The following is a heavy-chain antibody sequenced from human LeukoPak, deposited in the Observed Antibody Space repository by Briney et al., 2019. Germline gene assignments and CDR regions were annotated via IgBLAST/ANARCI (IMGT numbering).Heavy chain of an antibody. V-gene: IGHV4-59*08. Sequence: SETLSLTCTVSGGSISSYYWSWIRQPPGKGLEWIGYIYYSGSTNYNPSLKSRVTISVDTSKNQFSLKLSSVTAADTAAYYCASSRDGYNDDAFDIWGQGTMVTVSS. CDR1: GGSISSYY. J-gene: IGHJ3*02. CDR3: ASSRDGYNDDAFDI. D-gene: IGHD5-24*01. CDR2: IYYSGST.